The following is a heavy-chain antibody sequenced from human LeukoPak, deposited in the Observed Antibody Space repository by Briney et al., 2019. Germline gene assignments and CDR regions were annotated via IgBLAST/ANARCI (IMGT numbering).Heavy chain of an antibody. Sequence: ASVNVSCKASGYTFTSYYMHCVRQAPGQGLEWMGILNPSGGSTIYAQNFQGRVTMTRDTSKSTVYMELSSLRSEDTAVYYCARGCASGSYYLYYYYYMDVWGKGTTVTISS. D-gene: IGHD3-10*01. CDR2: LNPSGGST. V-gene: IGHV1-46*01. CDR3: ARGCASGSYYLYYYYYMDV. J-gene: IGHJ6*03. CDR1: GYTFTSYY.